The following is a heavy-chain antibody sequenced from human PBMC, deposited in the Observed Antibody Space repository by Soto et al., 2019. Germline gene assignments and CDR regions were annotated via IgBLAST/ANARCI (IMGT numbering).Heavy chain of an antibody. D-gene: IGHD3-3*02. CDR3: ARVKLAGRGSFHD. V-gene: IGHV4-34*01. Sequence: PSETLSLTCAVYGGSFSGHSWTWIRQSPGKGLEWIGDINHSGRVNYSPSLKSRVTLSIDTSKNQFSLKLRSVTAADTAMYYCARVKLAGRGSFHDWGQGTLVTVSS. CDR2: INHSGRV. CDR1: GGSFSGHS. J-gene: IGHJ4*02.